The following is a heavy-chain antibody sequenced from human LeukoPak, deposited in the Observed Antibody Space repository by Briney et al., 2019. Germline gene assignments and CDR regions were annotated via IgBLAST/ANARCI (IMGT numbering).Heavy chain of an antibody. CDR2: ISSSSSTI. CDR1: GFTFSSYS. Sequence: GGSLRLSCAASGFTFSSYSMNWVRQAPGKGLEWVSYISSSSSTIYYADSVKGRFTISKDNAKNSLYLQMNSLRAEDTAVYYCARDPTYYLRYGYFDYWGQGALVTVSS. CDR3: ARDPTYYLRYGYFDY. V-gene: IGHV3-48*04. J-gene: IGHJ4*02. D-gene: IGHD1-26*01.